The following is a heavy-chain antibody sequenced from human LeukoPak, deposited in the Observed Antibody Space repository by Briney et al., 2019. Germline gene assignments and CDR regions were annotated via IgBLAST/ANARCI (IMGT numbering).Heavy chain of an antibody. Sequence: PGGSLRLSCAASGFTFSSYGMHWVRQAPGKGLEWVAVIWYDGSNKYYADSVKGRFTISRDNSKNTLYLQMNSLRAEDTAVYYCARDPVEMATMPDYWGQGTLVTVSS. V-gene: IGHV3-33*08. CDR3: ARDPVEMATMPDY. CDR2: IWYDGSNK. CDR1: GFTFSSYG. J-gene: IGHJ4*02. D-gene: IGHD5-24*01.